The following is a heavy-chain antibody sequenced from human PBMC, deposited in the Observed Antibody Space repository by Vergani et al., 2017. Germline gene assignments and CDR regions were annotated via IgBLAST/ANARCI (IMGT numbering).Heavy chain of an antibody. D-gene: IGHD6-19*01. V-gene: IGHV1-46*01. CDR3: ARDSSGWYGDFGYFDY. CDR1: GYTFTSYY. Sequence: QVQLVQSGAEVKKPGASVKVSCKASGYTFTSYYMHWVRQAPGQGLEWMGIINPSGGSTSYAQKFQGRVTMTRDTYTSTVYMELSSLRSEDTAVYYCARDSSGWYGDFGYFDYWGKGTLVTVSS. CDR2: INPSGGST. J-gene: IGHJ4*02.